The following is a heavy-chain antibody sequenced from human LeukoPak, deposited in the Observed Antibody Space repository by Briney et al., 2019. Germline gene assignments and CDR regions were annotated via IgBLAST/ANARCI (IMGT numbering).Heavy chain of an antibody. V-gene: IGHV1-2*02. J-gene: IGHJ1*01. D-gene: IGHD4-17*01. CDR1: GYTFTGYY. Sequence: ASVKVSCKASGYTFTGYYMHWVRQAPGQGLEWMGWINPNSGGTNYAQKFQGRVTMTRDTSISTAYMELSRLRSDDTAVYYYARGPPDYGDSGEYFQHWGQGTLVTVSS. CDR3: ARGPPDYGDSGEYFQH. CDR2: INPNSGGT.